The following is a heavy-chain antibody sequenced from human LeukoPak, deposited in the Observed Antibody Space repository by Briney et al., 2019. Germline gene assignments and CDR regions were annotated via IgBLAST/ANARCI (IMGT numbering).Heavy chain of an antibody. Sequence: ASVKVSCKASGYTFTSYDINWVRQATGQGLEWMGWMNPNSGNTGYAQKFQGRVTMTRNTSISTAYMELSSLRSEDTAVYYCARRVAVAGHGTFDYWGQGTLVTVSS. CDR3: ARRVAVAGHGTFDY. V-gene: IGHV1-8*01. CDR2: MNPNSGNT. J-gene: IGHJ4*02. D-gene: IGHD6-19*01. CDR1: GYTFTSYD.